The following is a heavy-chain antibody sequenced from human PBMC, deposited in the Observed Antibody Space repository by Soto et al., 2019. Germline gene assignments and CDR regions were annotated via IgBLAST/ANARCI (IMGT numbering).Heavy chain of an antibody. Sequence: QVQLVQSGAEVKKPGASVKVSCKASGYTFPSYGINWVRQAPGQGLEWMGWISTYNGNTNYAQKLQDRVTMTTDTSTTTANIELRSLRSDDTAVYYCARSDGSRYHYWGQGTLDTVS. CDR2: ISTYNGNT. CDR3: ARSDGSRYHY. V-gene: IGHV1-18*01. CDR1: GYTFPSYG. J-gene: IGHJ4*02. D-gene: IGHD2-21*01.